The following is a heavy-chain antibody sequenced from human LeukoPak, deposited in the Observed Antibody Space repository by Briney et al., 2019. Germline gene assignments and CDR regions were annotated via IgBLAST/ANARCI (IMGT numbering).Heavy chain of an antibody. CDR2: IYYSGST. Sequence: SETLSLTCTVSGGSISSYYWSWIRQPPGKGLEWIGYIYYSGSTNYNPSLKSRGTISVDTSKNQFSLKLSSVTAPDTAVYYCARGDVGAHGRVFDYWGQGTLVTVSS. D-gene: IGHD1-26*01. V-gene: IGHV4-59*01. J-gene: IGHJ4*02. CDR3: ARGDVGAHGRVFDY. CDR1: GGSISSYY.